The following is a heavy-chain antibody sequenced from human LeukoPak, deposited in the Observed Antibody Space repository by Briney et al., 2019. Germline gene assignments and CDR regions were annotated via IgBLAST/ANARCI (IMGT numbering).Heavy chain of an antibody. CDR3: ARSCSGGSCTPGGMNAFDI. D-gene: IGHD2-15*01. V-gene: IGHV3-21*01. CDR1: GFTFSSYA. CDR2: ISSSSSYI. J-gene: IGHJ3*02. Sequence: GGSLRLSCAASGFTFSSYAMSWVRQAPGKGLEWVSSISSSSSYIYYADSVKGRFTISRDNAKNSLYLQMNSLRAEDTAVYYCARSCSGGSCTPGGMNAFDIWGQGTMVTVSS.